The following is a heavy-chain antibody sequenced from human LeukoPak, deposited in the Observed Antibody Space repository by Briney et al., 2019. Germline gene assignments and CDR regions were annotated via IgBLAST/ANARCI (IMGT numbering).Heavy chain of an antibody. D-gene: IGHD3-10*01. CDR3: ASLYCSAKRCGDP. V-gene: IGHV3-72*01. Sequence: GGSLRLSCAASGFTFSDHYMYWVRQGPGKGQERDGRTRKKANSYTTEYAASVKGRFTISRADTKNSFYLQMNMLTTEATAAFYCASLYCSAKRCGDPWGERTLVTVSS. CDR1: GFTFSDHY. CDR2: TRKKANSYTT. J-gene: IGHJ5*02.